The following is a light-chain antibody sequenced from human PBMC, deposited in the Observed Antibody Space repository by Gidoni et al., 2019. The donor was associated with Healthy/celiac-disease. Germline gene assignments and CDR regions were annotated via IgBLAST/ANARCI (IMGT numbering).Light chain of an antibody. CDR2: WAS. CDR3: QQYYSTQIT. Sequence: DIVMTQSPDSLAVSLGEVATINCKTSQSVLYSSNNKNYLAWYQQKPGQPPKLLIYWASTRESGVPDRFSGSGSGTDFTLTISSLQAEDFAVYYCQQYYSTQITFGPGTKVDIK. V-gene: IGKV4-1*01. J-gene: IGKJ3*01. CDR1: QSVLYSSNNKNY.